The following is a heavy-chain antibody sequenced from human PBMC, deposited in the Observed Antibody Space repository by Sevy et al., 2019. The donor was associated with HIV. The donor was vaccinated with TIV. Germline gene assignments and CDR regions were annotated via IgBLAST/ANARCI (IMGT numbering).Heavy chain of an antibody. CDR1: GFSFSNYW. D-gene: IGHD3-22*01. CDR3: AKGNSGSFDY. CDR2: IKQDESEK. V-gene: IGHV3-7*01. Sequence: GGSLRLSCAASGFSFSNYWMHWVRQAPGKGREWVTNIKQDESEKYNLASVTGRFTISRDNAKNSVYLEMNSLRPEDTAIYYCAKGNSGSFDYWGQGTLVTVSS. J-gene: IGHJ4*02.